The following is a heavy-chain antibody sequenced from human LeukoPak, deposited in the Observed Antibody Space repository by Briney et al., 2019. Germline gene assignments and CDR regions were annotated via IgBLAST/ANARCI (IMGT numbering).Heavy chain of an antibody. V-gene: IGHV1-2*02. Sequence: ASVKVSCKASGYTFTAYYMHWVRQAPGQGLEWMGWINPNSGGINYEQKFQGRVTMTRDTSISTAYMELSRLTSDDTAVYYCAREAANMVRGVVGKWGQGTLVTVSS. J-gene: IGHJ4*02. CDR1: GYTFTAYY. CDR3: AREAANMVRGVVGK. D-gene: IGHD3-10*01. CDR2: INPNSGGI.